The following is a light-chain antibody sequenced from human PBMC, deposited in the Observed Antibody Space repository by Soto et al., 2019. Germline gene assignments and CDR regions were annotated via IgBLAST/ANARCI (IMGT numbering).Light chain of an antibody. CDR2: GAS. CDR3: QQRSNWLIT. CDR1: QSVSNNY. V-gene: IGKV3-11*01. Sequence: ELVLTPSPGTLSLSPGERATLSCRASQSVSNNYLAWYQQKPGQAPRLLIYGASNRATGIPARFSGSGSGTDFTLTISSLEPEDFAVYYCQQRSNWLITFGQGTRLEIK. J-gene: IGKJ5*01.